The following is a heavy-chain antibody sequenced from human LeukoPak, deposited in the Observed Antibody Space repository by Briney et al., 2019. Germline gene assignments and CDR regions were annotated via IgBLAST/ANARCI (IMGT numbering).Heavy chain of an antibody. Sequence: ASVKVSCKASGGTFSSYAISWVRQAPGQGLEWMGGIIPIFGTANYAQKFQGRVTITTDESTSTAYMELSSLRSEDTAVYYCARESIGNNSSWYGYYYMDVWGKGTTVTVSS. CDR2: IIPIFGTA. CDR3: ARESIGNNSSWYGYYYMDV. J-gene: IGHJ6*03. V-gene: IGHV1-69*05. CDR1: GGTFSSYA. D-gene: IGHD6-13*01.